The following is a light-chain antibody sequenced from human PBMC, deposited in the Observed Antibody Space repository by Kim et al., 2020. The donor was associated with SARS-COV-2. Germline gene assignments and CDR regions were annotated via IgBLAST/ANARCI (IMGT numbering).Light chain of an antibody. CDR2: SNN. J-gene: IGLJ7*01. CDR1: NSNIGSNS. V-gene: IGLV1-44*01. CDR3: AAWDDNLNAAV. Sequence: QSVLTQPPSASGTPGQRVTISCSGSNSNIGSNSVSWYQQFPRTAPKLLIHSNNQRPSGVPDRFSGSRSGTSASLAISGLQSEDEGDYYCAAWDDNLNAAVFGGGTQLTVL.